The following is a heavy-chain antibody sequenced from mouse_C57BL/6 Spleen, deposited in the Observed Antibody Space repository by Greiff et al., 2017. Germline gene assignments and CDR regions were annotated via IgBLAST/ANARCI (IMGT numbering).Heavy chain of an antibody. D-gene: IGHD1-1*01. CDR3: ANTVVATGAMDY. J-gene: IGHJ4*01. Sequence: DVMLVESGGGLVKPGGSLKLSCAASGFTFSDYGMHWVRQAPEKGLEWVAYISSGSSTIYYADTVKGRFTISRDNAKNTLFLQMTSLRSEDTAMYYCANTVVATGAMDYWGQGTSVTVSS. V-gene: IGHV5-17*01. CDR2: ISSGSSTI. CDR1: GFTFSDYG.